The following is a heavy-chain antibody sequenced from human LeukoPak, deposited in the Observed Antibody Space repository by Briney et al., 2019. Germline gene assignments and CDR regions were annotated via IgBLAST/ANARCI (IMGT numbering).Heavy chain of an antibody. D-gene: IGHD2-15*01. CDR3: AGGLLGCRGGSCYPTDY. CDR2: ISDDGNNK. Sequence: KAGGSLRLSCAASGFAFSTYGMHWVRQAPGKGLEWVAVISDDGNNKYYVDSVKGRFTISRDNPQNTLYLQMDSLRAEDTAVYYCAGGLLGCRGGSCYPTDYWGQGTLVTVSS. J-gene: IGHJ4*02. CDR1: GFAFSTYG. V-gene: IGHV3-30*03.